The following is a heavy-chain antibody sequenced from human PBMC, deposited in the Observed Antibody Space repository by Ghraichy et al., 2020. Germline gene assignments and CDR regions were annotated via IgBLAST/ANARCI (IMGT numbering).Heavy chain of an antibody. J-gene: IGHJ4*02. V-gene: IGHV1-46*03. CDR3: ARAQSGSYSGTYLFDY. D-gene: IGHD1-26*01. CDR1: GYTFTSYY. Sequence: ASVKVSCKASGYTFTSYYMHWVRQAPGQGLEWMGIINPSGGRTSSAQKFQGRVTMTRDTSTSTVYMEVSSLRSEDTAVYYCARAQSGSYSGTYLFDYWGQGTLVTVSS. CDR2: INPSGGRT.